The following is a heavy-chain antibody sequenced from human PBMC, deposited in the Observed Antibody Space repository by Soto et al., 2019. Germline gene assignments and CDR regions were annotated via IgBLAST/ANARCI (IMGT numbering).Heavy chain of an antibody. D-gene: IGHD2-21*01. Sequence: ASVKVSCKASGYTFTSYYMHWVRQAPGQGLEWMGIINPSGGSTSYAQKFQGRVTMTRDTSTSTVYMDLSSLKLEDTAIYYCARLRFRGGDSCYPLDVWGQGSKVTVSS. CDR1: GYTFTSYY. CDR2: INPSGGST. V-gene: IGHV1-46*01. J-gene: IGHJ3*01. CDR3: ARLRFRGGDSCYPLDV.